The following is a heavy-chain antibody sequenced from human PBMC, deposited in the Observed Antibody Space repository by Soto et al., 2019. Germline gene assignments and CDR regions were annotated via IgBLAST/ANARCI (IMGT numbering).Heavy chain of an antibody. CDR1: GGSFSGYY. Sequence: SETLSLTCAVYGGSFSGYYWSWIRQPPGKGLEWIGEINHSGSTNYNPSLKSRVTISVDTSKNQFSLKLSSATAADTAVYYCARDITGFFDPWGQGTRVTVSS. CDR2: INHSGST. J-gene: IGHJ5*02. D-gene: IGHD1-20*01. CDR3: ARDITGFFDP. V-gene: IGHV4-34*01.